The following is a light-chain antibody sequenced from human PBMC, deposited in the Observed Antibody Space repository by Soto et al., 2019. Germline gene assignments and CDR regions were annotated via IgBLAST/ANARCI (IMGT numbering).Light chain of an antibody. J-gene: IGLJ2*01. Sequence: QSALTQAASVSGSPGQSITISCTGTASDVGGYNYVAWYQQHPGKAPKLMIYDVFNRPSGVSDRFSASKSGNTASLTSSGLPAEDEADYYCSSYTSSKTLLFGGGTKLTVL. CDR1: ASDVGGYNY. V-gene: IGLV2-14*03. CDR3: SSYTSSKTLL. CDR2: DVF.